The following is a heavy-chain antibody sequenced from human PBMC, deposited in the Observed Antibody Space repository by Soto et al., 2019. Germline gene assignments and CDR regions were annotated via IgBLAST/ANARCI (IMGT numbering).Heavy chain of an antibody. Sequence: ASVKVSCKASGYTFTTYAMHWVRQAPGQRLEWMGWIDAGNGNTKYSQKFQGRVTITRDTSASTAYMELSSLRSEDTAVYYCARAVAVPADFDYWGQGTLVTVSS. CDR2: IDAGNGNT. J-gene: IGHJ4*02. D-gene: IGHD6-19*01. V-gene: IGHV1-3*01. CDR1: GYTFTTYA. CDR3: ARAVAVPADFDY.